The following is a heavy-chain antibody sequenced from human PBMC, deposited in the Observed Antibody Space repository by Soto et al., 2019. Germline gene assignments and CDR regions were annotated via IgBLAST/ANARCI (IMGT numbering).Heavy chain of an antibody. CDR2: INHSGST. CDR1: GGSFSGYY. CDR3: ARGQGDV. V-gene: IGHV4-34*01. Sequence: KPSETLSLTCAVYGGSFSGYYWSWIRQPPGKGLEWIGEINHSGSTNYNPSLKSRVTISVDTSKNQFSLKLSSVTAADTAVYYCARGQGDVWGQGTTVTVSS. J-gene: IGHJ6*02.